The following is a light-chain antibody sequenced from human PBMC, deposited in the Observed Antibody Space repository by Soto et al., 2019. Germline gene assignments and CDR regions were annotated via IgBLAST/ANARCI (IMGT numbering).Light chain of an antibody. V-gene: IGKV4-1*01. CDR3: QQYYSIPPT. Sequence: DIVMTQSPDSLAVSLGERATINCKSSLSVLHSSNNKNYLAWYQQKPGQPPKLLISWASTRESGVPHRFSGSGSGTAFTLTISSLQAEDVAIYYCQQYYSIPPTFGPGTKVDIK. J-gene: IGKJ3*01. CDR1: LSVLHSSNNKNY. CDR2: WAS.